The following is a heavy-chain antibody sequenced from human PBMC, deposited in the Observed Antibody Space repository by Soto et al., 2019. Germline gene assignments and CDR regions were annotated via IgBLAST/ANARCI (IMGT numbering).Heavy chain of an antibody. CDR1: GFTFSSYA. J-gene: IGHJ6*03. Sequence: PGGSLRLSCAASGFTFSSYAMSWVRQAPGKGLEWVSAISGSGGSTYYADSVKGRFTISRDNSKNTLYLQMNSLRAEDTAVYYCAKVPSPTYYDYIWGSYRLYYYYYMDVWGKGTTVTVSS. CDR3: AKVPSPTYYDYIWGSYRLYYYYYMDV. V-gene: IGHV3-23*01. CDR2: ISGSGGST. D-gene: IGHD3-16*02.